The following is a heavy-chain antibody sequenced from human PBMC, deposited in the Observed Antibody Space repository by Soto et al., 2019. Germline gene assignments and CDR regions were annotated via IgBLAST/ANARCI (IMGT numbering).Heavy chain of an antibody. CDR1: GGTFSSYA. J-gene: IGHJ5*02. Sequence: SVKVSCKASGGTFSSYAISWVRQAPGQGLEWMGGIIPIFGTANYAQKFQGRVTITADESTSTAYMELSSLRSEDTAVYYCARGPYGDYPIWWFDPWGQGTLVTVSS. D-gene: IGHD4-17*01. V-gene: IGHV1-69*13. CDR2: IIPIFGTA. CDR3: ARGPYGDYPIWWFDP.